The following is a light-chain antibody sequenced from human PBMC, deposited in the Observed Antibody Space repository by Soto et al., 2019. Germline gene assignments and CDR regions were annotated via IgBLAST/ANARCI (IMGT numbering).Light chain of an antibody. V-gene: IGKV1-5*03. CDR3: QQYNSYSET. CDR1: QSISSW. CDR2: KAS. J-gene: IGKJ1*01. Sequence: DIQMTQSPSTLSGSVGDRVTINCRASQSISSWLAWYQQKPGKAPKLLIYKASSLERGVPSRFSGSGSGTEFTLTISSLQPDDFATYYCQQYNSYSETFGQGTKVDI.